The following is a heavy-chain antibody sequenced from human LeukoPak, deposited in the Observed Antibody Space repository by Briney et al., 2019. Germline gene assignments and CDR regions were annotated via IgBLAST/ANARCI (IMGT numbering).Heavy chain of an antibody. CDR3: AKDAPPWYSYGSGFDY. J-gene: IGHJ4*02. V-gene: IGHV3-30*18. Sequence: GGSLRLSCAASGFTFSSYGMHWVRQAPGKGLEWVAVISYDGSNKYYADSVKGRFTISRDNSENTLYLQMNSLRAEDTAVYYCAKDAPPWYSYGSGFDYWGQGTLVTVSS. CDR2: ISYDGSNK. D-gene: IGHD5-18*01. CDR1: GFTFSSYG.